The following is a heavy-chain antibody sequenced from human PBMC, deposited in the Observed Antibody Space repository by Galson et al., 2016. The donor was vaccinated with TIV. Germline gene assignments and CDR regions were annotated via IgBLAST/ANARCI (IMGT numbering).Heavy chain of an antibody. D-gene: IGHD2-21*02. Sequence: SVKVSCKASGGTFSNYAIRWVRQAPGQGLEWMGRIIPIIGMTNYAQKFQGSITITADTSTSTAYMELRSLRYEDTAVYYCPNFVVTDTTFDYWGQGTLVTVSS. CDR1: GGTFSNYA. V-gene: IGHV1-69*04. CDR3: PNFVVTDTTFDY. CDR2: IIPIIGMT. J-gene: IGHJ4*02.